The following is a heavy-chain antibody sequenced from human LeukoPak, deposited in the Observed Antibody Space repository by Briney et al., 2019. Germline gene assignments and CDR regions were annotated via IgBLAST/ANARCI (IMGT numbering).Heavy chain of an antibody. V-gene: IGHV3-21*01. Sequence: GSLRLSCAASGFTFSSYSINWVRQAPGKGLEWVSSISSSSRYIYYADSVKGRFTISGDKAKNSVYLQMNSLRVEDTAVYYCARDTKYAFDNWGQGTLVTVSS. CDR1: GFTFSSYS. CDR2: ISSSSRYI. CDR3: ARDTKYAFDN. J-gene: IGHJ4*02. D-gene: IGHD2-2*01.